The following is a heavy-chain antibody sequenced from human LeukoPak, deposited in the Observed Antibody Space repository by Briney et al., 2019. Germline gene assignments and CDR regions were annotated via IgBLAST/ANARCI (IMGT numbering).Heavy chain of an antibody. CDR1: GGSIRSYY. Sequence: SETLSLTCTVSGGSIRSYYWSWIRQPPGKGLEWIGYIYYSGSTNYNPSLKSQVTISVDTSKNQFSLKLSSVTAADTAVYYCARVGLGYYYYYYMDVWGKGTTVTVSS. CDR2: IYYSGST. V-gene: IGHV4-59*01. J-gene: IGHJ6*03. D-gene: IGHD3/OR15-3a*01. CDR3: ARVGLGYYYYYYMDV.